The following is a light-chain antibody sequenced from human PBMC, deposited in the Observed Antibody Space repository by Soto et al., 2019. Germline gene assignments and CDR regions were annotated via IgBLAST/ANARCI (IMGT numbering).Light chain of an antibody. V-gene: IGKV3-15*01. CDR3: QQYNNWPRT. J-gene: IGKJ1*01. CDR1: QSVSSN. CDR2: GAS. Sequence: EIVMTQSPATLSVSPGERATLSCRASQSVSSNLAWYHQKPGQAPRLLIYGASTRATGIPARFSGSRSGTEFTLTISSRQSEDFAVYYCQQYNNWPRTFGQGTKVEIK.